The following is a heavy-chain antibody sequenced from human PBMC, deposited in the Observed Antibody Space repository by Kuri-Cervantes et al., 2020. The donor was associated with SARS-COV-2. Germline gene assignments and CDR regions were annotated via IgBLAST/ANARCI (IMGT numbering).Heavy chain of an antibody. D-gene: IGHD3-10*01. J-gene: IGHJ3*02. V-gene: IGHV1-69*01. CDR3: ARDRRGATRPDASDI. CDR2: IIPIFGTA. CDR1: GGTFSSYA. Sequence: SVQVSCKASGGTFSSYAISWVRQAPGQGLEWMGGIIPIFGTANYAQKFQGRVTITADESTSTAYMELSSLRSEDTAVYYCARDRRGATRPDASDIWGQGTMVTVSS.